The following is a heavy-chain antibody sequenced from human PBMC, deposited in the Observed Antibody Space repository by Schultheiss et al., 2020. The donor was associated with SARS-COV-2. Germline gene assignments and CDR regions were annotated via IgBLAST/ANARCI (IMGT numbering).Heavy chain of an antibody. V-gene: IGHV3-33*08. Sequence: GGSLRLSCAASGFTFSSYAMHWVRQAPGKGLEWVAVIWYDGSNKYYADSVKGRFTISRDNSKDTLYLQMYSLTADDTAVYYCARLPLVWFGEFFDYWGQGTLVTVSS. J-gene: IGHJ4*02. D-gene: IGHD3-10*01. CDR2: IWYDGSNK. CDR3: ARLPLVWFGEFFDY. CDR1: GFTFSSYA.